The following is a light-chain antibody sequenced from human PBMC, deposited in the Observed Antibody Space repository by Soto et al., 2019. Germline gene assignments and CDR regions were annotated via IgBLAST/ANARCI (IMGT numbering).Light chain of an antibody. CDR1: SSDVGGYDY. V-gene: IGLV2-11*01. J-gene: IGLJ1*01. Sequence: QSVLTQPRSVSGSPGQSVTVSCSGTSSDVGGYDYVAWYQQYPGKAPKLMIYDVIKRPSGVPDRFSGSKSGNTASLTISGLQAEHEADHYCCSYAGSYTFVFGTGTKVTVL. CDR3: CSYAGSYTFV. CDR2: DVI.